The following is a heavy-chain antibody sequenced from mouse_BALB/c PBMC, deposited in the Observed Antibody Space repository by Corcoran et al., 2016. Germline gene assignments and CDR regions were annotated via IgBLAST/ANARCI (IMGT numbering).Heavy chain of an antibody. CDR3: ARYYGSSNYYYAMDY. V-gene: IGHV9-1*02. CDR1: GYTFTNYG. J-gene: IGHJ4*01. CDR2: INTYTGEP. D-gene: IGHD1-1*01. Sequence: QVQLQQSGAELKKPGETVKISCKASGYTFTNYGMNWVKQAPGKGLKWMGWINTYTGEPTYADDFKGRFAFSLETSASTAYLQINNLKNEDMATYVCARYYGSSNYYYAMDYWGQGTSVTVSS.